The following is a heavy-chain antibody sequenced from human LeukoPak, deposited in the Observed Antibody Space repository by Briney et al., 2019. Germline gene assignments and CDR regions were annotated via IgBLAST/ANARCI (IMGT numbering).Heavy chain of an antibody. CDR1: GFTFSSYG. Sequence: GGTLRLSCAASGFTFSSYGMSWVRQAPGKGLEWVSAISGSGGRTFYADSVQGRFTISRDNYKNTLNLQMNSLRAEDTAVYYCAKRSGDYWGQGTLVIVSS. J-gene: IGHJ4*02. D-gene: IGHD7-27*01. CDR2: ISGSGGRT. CDR3: AKRSGDY. V-gene: IGHV3-23*01.